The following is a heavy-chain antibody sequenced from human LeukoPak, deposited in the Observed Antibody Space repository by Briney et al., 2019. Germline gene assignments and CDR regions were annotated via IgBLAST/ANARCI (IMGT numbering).Heavy chain of an antibody. CDR3: ARTPGYCSGTSCYIGY. J-gene: IGHJ4*02. D-gene: IGHD2-2*02. Sequence: PSETLSLTCTVSGGSISSGDSPWSWIRQPPGKGLEWIGYIYSSGDTYYNPSLKSRVTISVDTSKNQFSLRLSSVTAADTAVYYCARTPGYCSGTSCYIGYWGQGTLVTVSS. V-gene: IGHV4-30-4*01. CDR2: IYSSGDT. CDR1: GGSISSGDSP.